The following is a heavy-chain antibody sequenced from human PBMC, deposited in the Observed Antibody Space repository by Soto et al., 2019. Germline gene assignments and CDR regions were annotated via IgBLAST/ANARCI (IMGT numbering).Heavy chain of an antibody. V-gene: IGHV6-1*01. CDR1: GDSVSSNSAA. CDR3: ARDVIAAAGTVAEAFDI. J-gene: IGHJ3*02. CDR2: TYYRSKWYN. D-gene: IGHD6-13*01. Sequence: SQTLSLTCAISGDSVSSNSAAWNWIRQSPSRGLEWLGRTYYRSKWYNDYAVSVKSRITINPDTSKNQFSLQLNSVTPEDTAVYYCARDVIAAAGTVAEAFDIWGQGTMVTVSS.